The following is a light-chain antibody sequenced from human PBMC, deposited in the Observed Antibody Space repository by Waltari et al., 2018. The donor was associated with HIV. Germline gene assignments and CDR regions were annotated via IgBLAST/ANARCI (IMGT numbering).Light chain of an antibody. V-gene: IGLV1-47*01. Sequence: QSVLTQPPSASGTPGQRVTISCSGSSSNIGSNYVYWYQQLPGTAPKLLIYTNNQRPPGVPDRFSGSKSGTSASLAISVLRSEDEADYYCAAWDDSLWVFGGGTKLTVL. J-gene: IGLJ3*02. CDR3: AAWDDSLWV. CDR2: TNN. CDR1: SSNIGSNY.